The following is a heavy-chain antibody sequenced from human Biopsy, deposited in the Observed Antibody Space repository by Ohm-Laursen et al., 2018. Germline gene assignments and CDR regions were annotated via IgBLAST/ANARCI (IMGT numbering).Heavy chain of an antibody. CDR1: TGTFDSYG. Sequence: EASVKVSCKTSTGTFDSYGVTWVRQAPGQGLKWMGRIIPILRTTTYAPKFQGRVTFTADKSSSTAYLELSSLTSEDTAMFYCAREAIGYQLPCDDWGQGTLVTVSS. D-gene: IGHD2-15*01. CDR3: AREAIGYQLPCDD. J-gene: IGHJ4*02. CDR2: IIPILRTT. V-gene: IGHV1-69*04.